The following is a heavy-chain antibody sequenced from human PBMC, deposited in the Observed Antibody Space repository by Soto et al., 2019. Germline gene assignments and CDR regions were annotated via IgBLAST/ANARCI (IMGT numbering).Heavy chain of an antibody. V-gene: IGHV3-21*01. CDR1: GFTFDKFS. J-gene: IGHJ4*02. D-gene: IGHD1-26*01. Sequence: GGSLRLSCVVTGFTFDKFSLNWVRQAPGKGLEWVSSISTSSSDIYYTDSVKGRFTISRDNAKRSLFLQMNSLRVEDTAVYYCAANVLRGQGTLVTVSS. CDR2: ISTSSSDI. CDR3: AANVL.